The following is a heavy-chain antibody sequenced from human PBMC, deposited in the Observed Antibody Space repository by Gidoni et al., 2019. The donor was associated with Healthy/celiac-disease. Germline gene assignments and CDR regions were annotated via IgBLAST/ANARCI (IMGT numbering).Heavy chain of an antibody. Sequence: EVQLVESGGGLVQPGGSLSLSCAASGFTFSSYAMSWVRQAPGKGLEWVSAISGSGGSTYDADSVKGRFTISRDNSKNTLYLQMNSLRAEDTAVYYCAKDLYGAYYYDSSGYLLDYWGQGTLVTVSS. D-gene: IGHD3-22*01. CDR1: GFTFSSYA. CDR2: ISGSGGST. J-gene: IGHJ4*02. V-gene: IGHV3-23*04. CDR3: AKDLYGAYYYDSSGYLLDY.